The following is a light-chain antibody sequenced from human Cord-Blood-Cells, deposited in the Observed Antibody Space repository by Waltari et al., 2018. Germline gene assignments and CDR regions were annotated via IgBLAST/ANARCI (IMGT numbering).Light chain of an antibody. CDR3: CSYAGSSTLYV. J-gene: IGLJ1*01. CDR2: EVS. Sequence: QSALTQPASGSGSPGQSITISCPGTSSDVGRYNLVSWYQQNPGKAPELMIYEVSKRPSGVSNRFSGSKSVNTGSLTIAGLQAEDEADYYCCSYAGSSTLYVFGTGTKVTVL. CDR1: SSDVGRYNL. V-gene: IGLV2-23*02.